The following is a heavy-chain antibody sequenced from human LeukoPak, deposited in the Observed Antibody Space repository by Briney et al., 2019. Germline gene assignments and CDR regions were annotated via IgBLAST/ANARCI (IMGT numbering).Heavy chain of an antibody. CDR1: GGSMSSYY. D-gene: IGHD5-12*01. V-gene: IGHV4-59*08. J-gene: IGHJ5*02. CDR2: IYYSGGT. Sequence: SETLSLTCTVSGGSMSSYYWSWIRQPPGKGLEWIGYIYYSGGTDYNPSLKSRVTISVDTSKNQFSLELSSVTAADTAVYYCARQYGGFPNWFDPWGQGALVTVSS. CDR3: ARQYGGFPNWFDP.